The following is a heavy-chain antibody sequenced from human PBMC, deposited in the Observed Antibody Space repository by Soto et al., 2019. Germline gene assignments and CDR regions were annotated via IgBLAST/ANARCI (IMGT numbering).Heavy chain of an antibody. Sequence: EVQLLESGGGLVQPGGSLRLSCAASGFTFSSYAMSWVRQAPGKGLEWVSAISGSGGSTYYADSVKGRFTISRDNSKNTLYLQMNSLRAEDTAVYYCAKGPTVTTVYYYYGMDVWGQGTTVTVSS. V-gene: IGHV3-23*01. CDR3: AKGPTVTTVYYYYGMDV. D-gene: IGHD4-17*01. CDR2: ISGSGGST. J-gene: IGHJ6*02. CDR1: GFTFSSYA.